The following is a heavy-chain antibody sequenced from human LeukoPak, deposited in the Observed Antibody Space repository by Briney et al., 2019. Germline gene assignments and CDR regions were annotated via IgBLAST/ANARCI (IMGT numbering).Heavy chain of an antibody. J-gene: IGHJ3*02. D-gene: IGHD5-24*01. V-gene: IGHV4-34*01. CDR1: GGSFSGYY. Sequence: TSETLSLTCAVYGGSFSGYYWSWIRQPPGKGLEWIGEINHSGSTNYNPSHKSRVTISVDTSKNQFSLKLSSVTAADTAVYYCAREVLEDDAFDIWGQGTMVTVSS. CDR3: AREVLEDDAFDI. CDR2: INHSGST.